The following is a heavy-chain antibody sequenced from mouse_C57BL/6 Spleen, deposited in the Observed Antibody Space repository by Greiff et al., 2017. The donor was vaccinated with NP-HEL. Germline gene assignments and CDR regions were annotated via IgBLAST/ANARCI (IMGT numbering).Heavy chain of an antibody. D-gene: IGHD1-1*01. Sequence: QVQLQQSGAELVRPGASVNLSCKASGYTFTDYYINWVKQRPGQGLEWIARIYPGSGNTYYNEKFKGKATLTAEKSSSTAYMQLSSLTSEDSAVYFCARYYYGSSYDAMDYWGQGTSVTVSS. CDR3: ARYYYGSSYDAMDY. CDR2: IYPGSGNT. CDR1: GYTFTDYY. V-gene: IGHV1-76*01. J-gene: IGHJ4*01.